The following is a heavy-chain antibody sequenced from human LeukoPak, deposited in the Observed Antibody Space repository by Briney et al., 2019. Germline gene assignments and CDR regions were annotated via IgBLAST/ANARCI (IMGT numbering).Heavy chain of an antibody. V-gene: IGHV1-8*03. Sequence: ASVKVSCKASGYTFTSYDINWVRQATGQGLEWMGWMNPNSGITGYAQKFQGRVTITRNTSISTAYMELSSLRSEDTAVYYCARGPYYYDSSSRRQFDIWGQGTMVTVSS. CDR3: ARGPYYYDSSSRRQFDI. J-gene: IGHJ3*02. CDR1: GYTFTSYD. D-gene: IGHD3-22*01. CDR2: MNPNSGIT.